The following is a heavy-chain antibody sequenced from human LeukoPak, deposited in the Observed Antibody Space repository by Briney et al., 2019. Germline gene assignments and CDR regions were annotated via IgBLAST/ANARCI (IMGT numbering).Heavy chain of an antibody. Sequence: PSETLSLTCTVSGGSISSYYWSWIRQPAGKGLEWIGRIYTSGSTNFNPSLKSRVTMSVDTSKSQFSLKLTSVTAADTAVYYCARDGFFGVSWYEDDAFDMWGQGTMVTVSS. CDR1: GGSISSYY. CDR2: IYTSGST. V-gene: IGHV4-4*07. CDR3: ARDGFFGVSWYEDDAFDM. D-gene: IGHD6-13*01. J-gene: IGHJ3*02.